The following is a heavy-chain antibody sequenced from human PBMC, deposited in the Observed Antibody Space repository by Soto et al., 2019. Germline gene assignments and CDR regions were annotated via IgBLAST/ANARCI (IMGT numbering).Heavy chain of an antibody. CDR3: GRDLGPTFTAMVRV. D-gene: IGHD5-18*01. CDR1: GDAFTSDA. CDR2: INAGNGNT. J-gene: IGHJ1*01. V-gene: IGHV1-3*01. Sequence: GASVKVSCKASGDAFTSDAMHWVRQAPGQRLEWMGWINAGNGNTKYSQKFQGRVTITRDTSASTAYMELGSVRSEDTAVYYCGRDLGPTFTAMVRVRAQGLPVTV.